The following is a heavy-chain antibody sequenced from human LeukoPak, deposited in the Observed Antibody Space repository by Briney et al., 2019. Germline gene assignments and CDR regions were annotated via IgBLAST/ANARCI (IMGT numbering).Heavy chain of an antibody. CDR1: GFTFSSDW. Sequence: PGGSLRLSCAASGFTFSSDWMHWVRQAPGKGLVWVSRINSDGSSTSYADSGTGRFTISRDNAQTPLYLKMNSLRAEDTAVYYCARERAYGNYSYGMDVWGQGTTVTVSS. CDR3: ARERAYGNYSYGMDV. CDR2: INSDGSST. D-gene: IGHD3-16*01. V-gene: IGHV3-74*01. J-gene: IGHJ6*02.